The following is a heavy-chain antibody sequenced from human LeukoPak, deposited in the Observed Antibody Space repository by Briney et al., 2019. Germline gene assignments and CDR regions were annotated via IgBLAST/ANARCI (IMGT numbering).Heavy chain of an antibody. Sequence: PSETLSLTCTVSGVSISNYYWSWIRQPPGKGLEWIAYSGSTNYNPSLKSRVTISVDTSKNQFSLKFRSVTAADTAFYYCARYIVSYPHDAFDIWGQGTMVTVSS. CDR2: SGST. CDR3: ARYIVSYPHDAFDI. J-gene: IGHJ3*02. D-gene: IGHD2-15*01. CDR1: GVSISNYY. V-gene: IGHV4-59*01.